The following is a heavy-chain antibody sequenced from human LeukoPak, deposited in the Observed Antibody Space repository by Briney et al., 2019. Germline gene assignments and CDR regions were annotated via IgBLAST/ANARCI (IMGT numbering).Heavy chain of an antibody. CDR3: AREYCSGGSCYSPSLDY. CDR2: ISAYNGNT. V-gene: IGHV1-18*01. J-gene: IGHJ4*02. CDR1: GYTFTSYG. Sequence: GASVKVSCKASGYTFTSYGISWVRQAPGQGLEWMGWISAYNGNTNYAQKLQGGVTMTTDTSTSTAYMELRSLRSDDTAVYYCAREYCSGGSCYSPSLDYWGQGTLVTVSS. D-gene: IGHD2-15*01.